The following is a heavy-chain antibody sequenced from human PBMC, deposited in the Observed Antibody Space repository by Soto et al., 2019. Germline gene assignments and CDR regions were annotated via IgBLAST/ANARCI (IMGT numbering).Heavy chain of an antibody. CDR2: ITASGGTT. CDR3: AKCIPVNWNCDAFHI. J-gene: IGHJ3*02. V-gene: IGHV3-23*01. Sequence: PGGSLRLSCAASGFTFSSYSMCWVRQAPGQGLEWVSHITASGGTTYYADSVKGRFTISRDSSRSTLYLQMNSLRAEDTALYYCAKCIPVNWNCDAFHIWGQGTMVTVSS. D-gene: IGHD1-7*01. CDR1: GFTFSSYS.